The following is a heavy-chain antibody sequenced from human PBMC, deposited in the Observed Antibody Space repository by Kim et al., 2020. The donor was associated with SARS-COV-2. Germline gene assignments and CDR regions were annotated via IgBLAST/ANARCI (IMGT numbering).Heavy chain of an antibody. J-gene: IGHJ2*01. CDR2: IGTAGDT. D-gene: IGHD5-18*01. V-gene: IGHV3-13*01. Sequence: GGSLRLSCAAFGFTFSSYDMHWVRQATGKGLEWVSAIGTAGDTYYPGSVKGRFTISRENAKNSLYLQMNSLRAGDTAVYYCARGGYSYNNWYFDLWGRGTLVTVSS. CDR3: ARGGYSYNNWYFDL. CDR1: GFTFSSYD.